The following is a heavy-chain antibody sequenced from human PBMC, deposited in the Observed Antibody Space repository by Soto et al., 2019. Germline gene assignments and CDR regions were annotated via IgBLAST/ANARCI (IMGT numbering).Heavy chain of an antibody. V-gene: IGHV4-59*01. CDR3: ARDYFHAFDY. Sequence: PSETLSLTCTVSGGSISSYYWSWIRQPPGKGLEWIGYIHYSGSTNYNPSLKSRVTISVDTSKNQFSLKLSSVTAADTAVYYCARDYFHAFDYWGQGTLVTVSS. J-gene: IGHJ4*02. D-gene: IGHD3-10*01. CDR1: GGSISSYY. CDR2: IHYSGST.